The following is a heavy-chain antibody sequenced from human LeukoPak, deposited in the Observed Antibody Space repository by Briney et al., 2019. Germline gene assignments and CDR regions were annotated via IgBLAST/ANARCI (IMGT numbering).Heavy chain of an antibody. J-gene: IGHJ6*03. CDR3: AKDNKNYDSSGYHYYMDV. CDR1: GFTFSSYA. CDR2: ISGSGGST. Sequence: PGGSLRLSCAASGFTFSSYAMSWVRQAPGKGLEWVSAISGSGGSTYYADSVKGRFTISRDNSKNTLYLQMNSLRAEDTAVYYCAKDNKNYDSSGYHYYMDVWGKGTTVTVSS. D-gene: IGHD3-22*01. V-gene: IGHV3-23*01.